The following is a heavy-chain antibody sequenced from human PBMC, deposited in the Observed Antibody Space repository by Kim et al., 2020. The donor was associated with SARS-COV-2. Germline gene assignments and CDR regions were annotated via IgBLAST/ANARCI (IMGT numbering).Heavy chain of an antibody. D-gene: IGHD6-13*01. V-gene: IGHV4-34*01. CDR3: ARYSSSWYSSAAQRFGHGYYFDY. J-gene: IGHJ4*02. CDR1: GGSFSGYY. CDR2: INHSGST. Sequence: SETLSLTCAVYGGSFSGYYWSWIRQPPGKGLEWIGEINHSGSTNYNPSLKSRVTISVDTSKNQFSLKLSSVTAADTAVYYCARYSSSWYSSAAQRFGHGYYFDYWGQGTLVTVSS.